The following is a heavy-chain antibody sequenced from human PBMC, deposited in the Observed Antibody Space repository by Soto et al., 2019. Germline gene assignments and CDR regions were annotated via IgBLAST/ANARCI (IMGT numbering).Heavy chain of an antibody. V-gene: IGHV3-74*01. D-gene: IGHD3-16*01. Sequence: EVQLVESGGALVQPGGSLRLSCAASGFTFSSYWMHWVRHAPGEGLVWVSRIKTDGSSTSYADSGKGRFTISRDNSKNTMYLQMNSLRAEDTAVDYCARVGVGHYEFDYWGQGTLVTVSS. CDR2: IKTDGSST. CDR1: GFTFSSYW. CDR3: ARVGVGHYEFDY. J-gene: IGHJ4*02.